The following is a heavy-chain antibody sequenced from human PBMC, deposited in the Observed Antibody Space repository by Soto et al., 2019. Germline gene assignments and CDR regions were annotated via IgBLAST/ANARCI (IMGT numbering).Heavy chain of an antibody. Sequence: PGGFLRLSCAASGFTFSSYSMNWVRQAPGKGLEWVSSISSSSSYIYYADSVKGRFTISRDNAKNSLYLQMNSLRAEDTAVYYCARSNAAYDYIWGSYRFSKAPVDYWGQGTLVTVSS. J-gene: IGHJ4*02. CDR3: ARSNAAYDYIWGSYRFSKAPVDY. V-gene: IGHV3-21*01. CDR1: GFTFSSYS. CDR2: ISSSSSYI. D-gene: IGHD3-16*02.